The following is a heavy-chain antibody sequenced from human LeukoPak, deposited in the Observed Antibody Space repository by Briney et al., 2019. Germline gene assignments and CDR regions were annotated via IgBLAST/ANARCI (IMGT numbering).Heavy chain of an antibody. D-gene: IGHD6-13*01. CDR1: GGSISSNSYY. CDR3: ASIAAADY. V-gene: IGHV4-39*01. Sequence: SETLSLTCAVSGGSISSNSYYWGWIRQPPGKGLEWIGSIYYSGSTYYNPSLKSRVTISVDTSKNQFSLKLSSVTAADTAVYYCASIAAADYWGQGTLVTVSS. J-gene: IGHJ4*02. CDR2: IYYSGST.